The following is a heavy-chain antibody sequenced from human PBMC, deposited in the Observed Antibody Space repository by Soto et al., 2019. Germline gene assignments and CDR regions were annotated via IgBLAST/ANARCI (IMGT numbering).Heavy chain of an antibody. CDR2: IWYDGSNK. CDR3: ARDGRGTGTIHIRGYYYYMDV. Sequence: GGSLRLSCAASGFTFSSYGMHWVRQAPGKGLEWVAVIWYDGSNKYYADSVKGRFTISRDNSKNTLYLQMNSLRAEDTAVYYCARDGRGTGTIHIRGYYYYMDVWGKGTTVTVSS. D-gene: IGHD1-7*01. CDR1: GFTFSSYG. V-gene: IGHV3-33*08. J-gene: IGHJ6*03.